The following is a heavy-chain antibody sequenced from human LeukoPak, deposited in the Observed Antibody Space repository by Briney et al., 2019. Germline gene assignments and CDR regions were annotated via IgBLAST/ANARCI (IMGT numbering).Heavy chain of an antibody. Sequence: GGSLRLSCAASGFIFSSYALHWVRQAPGKGLEWVAVISYDGSNKYYADSVKGRFTIPRDNSKNTLYLQMNSLRAEDTAVYYCARGSWIQLDYWGQGTLVTVSS. CDR1: GFIFSSYA. V-gene: IGHV3-30*04. CDR2: ISYDGSNK. D-gene: IGHD5-18*01. CDR3: ARGSWIQLDY. J-gene: IGHJ4*02.